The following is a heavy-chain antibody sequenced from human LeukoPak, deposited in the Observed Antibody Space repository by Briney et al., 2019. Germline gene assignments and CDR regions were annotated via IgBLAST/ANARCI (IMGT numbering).Heavy chain of an antibody. J-gene: IGHJ4*02. V-gene: IGHV3-23*01. CDR2: ISNTGGFT. D-gene: IGHD2/OR15-2a*01. Sequence: PGGSLRLSCAASGFTFSSYGMHWVRQAPGKGLEWVCSISNTGGFTYHADSMKGRFTISRDNSKNTLFLQMKSLRGDDTAVYYCATGGSMAHEGIHSWGQGTLVIVSS. CDR3: ATGGSMAHEGIHS. CDR1: GFTFSSYG.